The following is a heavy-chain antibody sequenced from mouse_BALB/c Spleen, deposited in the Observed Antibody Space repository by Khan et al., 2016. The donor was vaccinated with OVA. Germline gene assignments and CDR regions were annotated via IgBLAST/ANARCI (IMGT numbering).Heavy chain of an antibody. D-gene: IGHD2-10*01. CDR3: ARPPYLSETMAY. Sequence: QIQLVQSGPELKKPGETVKISCKASGYTFTNFGMNWVKQAPGKGLEWMGWINTYTGEPTYADDFKGRFAFSLETSDSTAYLQINNLKNEDTATYFCARPPYLSETMAYGGQGTSVTVSS. CDR2: INTYTGEP. CDR1: GYTFTNFG. J-gene: IGHJ4*01. V-gene: IGHV9-3-1*01.